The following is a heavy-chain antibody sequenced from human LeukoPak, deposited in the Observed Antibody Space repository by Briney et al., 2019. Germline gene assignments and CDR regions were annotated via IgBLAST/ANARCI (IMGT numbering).Heavy chain of an antibody. CDR1: GFTVSSNY. V-gene: IGHV3-66*01. J-gene: IGHJ4*02. D-gene: IGHD3-22*01. CDR2: IYTGGST. CDR3: ARGRYDSSGYYIGPFDY. Sequence: PGGSLRLSCAASGFTVSSNYMSWVRQAPGKGLEWVSIIYTGGSTYYADSVKGRFTISRDNSKNTLYLQMNSLRAEDTAVYYCARGRYDSSGYYIGPFDYWGQGTLVTVFS.